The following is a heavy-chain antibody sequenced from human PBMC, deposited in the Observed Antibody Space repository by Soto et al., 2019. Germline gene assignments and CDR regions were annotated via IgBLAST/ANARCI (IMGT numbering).Heavy chain of an antibody. CDR2: IWYDGSNK. CDR3: ARDGSGSYCLDY. J-gene: IGHJ4*02. D-gene: IGHD1-26*01. Sequence: GGSLRLSCAASGFTFSSYVMHWVRQAPGKGLEWVAVIWYDGSNKYYADSVKGRFTISRDNSKNTLYLQMNSLRAEDTAVYYCARDGSGSYCLDYWGQGTLVTVSS. V-gene: IGHV3-33*01. CDR1: GFTFSSYV.